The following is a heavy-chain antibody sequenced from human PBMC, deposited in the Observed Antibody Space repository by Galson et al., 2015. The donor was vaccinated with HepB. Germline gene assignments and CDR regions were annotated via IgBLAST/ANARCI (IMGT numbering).Heavy chain of an antibody. V-gene: IGHV3-11*06. Sequence: SLRLSCAASGFTFSDYYMSWIRQAPGKGLEWVSYISSSSSYTNYADSVKGRFTISRDNAKNSLYLQMNSLRAEDTAVYYCAREGGSGPDAFDIWGQGTMVTVSS. J-gene: IGHJ3*02. CDR3: AREGGSGPDAFDI. CDR1: GFTFSDYY. D-gene: IGHD6-19*01. CDR2: ISSSSSYT.